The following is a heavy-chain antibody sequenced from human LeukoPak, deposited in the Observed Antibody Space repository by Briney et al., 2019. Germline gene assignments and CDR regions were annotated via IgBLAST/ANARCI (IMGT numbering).Heavy chain of an antibody. V-gene: IGHV3-30-3*01. CDR1: GFTFSSYA. J-gene: IGHJ4*02. CDR3: AREVAYSRGWYEFDY. Sequence: GGSLRLSCAASGFTFSSYAMHWVRQAPGKGLEWVAVISYDGSNKYYADSVKGRFTISRDNSKNTLYLQMNSLRAEDTAVYYCAREVAYSRGWYEFDYWGQGTLVTVSS. CDR2: ISYDGSNK. D-gene: IGHD6-19*01.